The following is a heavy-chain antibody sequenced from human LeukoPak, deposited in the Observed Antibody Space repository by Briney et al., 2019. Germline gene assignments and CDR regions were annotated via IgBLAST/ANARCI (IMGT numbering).Heavy chain of an antibody. CDR3: ARGVLGGYSYGPSLDY. Sequence: SETLSLTCAVYGGSFSGYYWSWIRQPPGKGLEWIGEINHSGSTNYNPSLKSRVTISVDTSKNQFSLKLGSVTAADTAVYYCARGVLGGYSYGPSLDYWGQGTLVTVSS. J-gene: IGHJ4*02. D-gene: IGHD5-18*01. V-gene: IGHV4-34*01. CDR2: INHSGST. CDR1: GGSFSGYY.